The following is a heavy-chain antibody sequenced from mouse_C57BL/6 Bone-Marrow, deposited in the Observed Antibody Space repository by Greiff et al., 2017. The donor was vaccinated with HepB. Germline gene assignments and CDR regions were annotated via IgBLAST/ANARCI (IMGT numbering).Heavy chain of an antibody. CDR2: ISSGGDYI. CDR3: TRHYYSSFYYAMDY. V-gene: IGHV5-9-1*02. CDR1: GFTFSSYA. Sequence: EVKLLESGEGLVKPGGSLKLSCAASGFTFSSYAMSWVRQTPEKRLEWVAYISSGGDYIYYADTVKGRFTISRDNARNTLYLQMSSLKSEDTAMYYCTRHYYSSFYYAMDYWGQGTSVTVSS. J-gene: IGHJ4*01. D-gene: IGHD1-1*01.